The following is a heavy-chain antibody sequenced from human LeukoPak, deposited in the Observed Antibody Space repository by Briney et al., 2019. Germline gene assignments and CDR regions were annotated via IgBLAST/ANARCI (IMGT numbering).Heavy chain of an antibody. Sequence: PSETLSLTCTVSGGSISSYYWSWIRQPPGKGLEWIAYIYYSGSTNYNPSLKSRVTISVDTSKNQFSLKLSSVTAADTAVYYCARAPKRITLVRGAIIEGPDAFDIWGQGTMVTVSS. CDR3: ARAPKRITLVRGAIIEGPDAFDI. CDR1: GGSISSYY. V-gene: IGHV4-59*01. CDR2: IYYSGST. D-gene: IGHD3-10*01. J-gene: IGHJ3*02.